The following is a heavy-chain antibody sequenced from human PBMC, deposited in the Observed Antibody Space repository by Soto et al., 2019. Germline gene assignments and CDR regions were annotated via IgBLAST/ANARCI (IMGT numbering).Heavy chain of an antibody. Sequence: EVQLMESGGGLVQPGESLRLSCVVSGLSLSGYALSWVRQAPGKGLEWVSAVSGSGGTTYYADSVKGRFTISRDKSKNTLYLQMNGLRVEDTAKYFCAKDGRRVGPTLNWLDSWGQGTQVTVTS. J-gene: IGHJ5*01. D-gene: IGHD1-26*01. CDR3: AKDGRRVGPTLNWLDS. V-gene: IGHV3-23*01. CDR1: GLSLSGYA. CDR2: VSGSGGTT.